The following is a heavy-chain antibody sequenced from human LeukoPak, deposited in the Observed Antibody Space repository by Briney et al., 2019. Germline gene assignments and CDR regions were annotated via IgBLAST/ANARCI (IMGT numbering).Heavy chain of an antibody. CDR1: GFTFSSYA. D-gene: IGHD3-9*01. CDR2: ISGSGGST. CDR3: AKVRGAFGLTGSPLGYFDY. Sequence: GGSLRLSCAASGFTFSSYAMSWVRQAPGKGLEWVSAISGSGGSTYYADSVKGRFTISRDNSKNTLYLQMNSLRAEDTAVYYCAKVRGAFGLTGSPLGYFDYWGQGTLVTVSS. V-gene: IGHV3-23*01. J-gene: IGHJ4*02.